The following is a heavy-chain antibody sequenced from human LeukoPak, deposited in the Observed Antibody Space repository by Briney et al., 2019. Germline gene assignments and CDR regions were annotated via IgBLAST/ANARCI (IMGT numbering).Heavy chain of an antibody. CDR1: GLTFSSHW. CDR3: ARSPGITGTTWYFDL. Sequence: GGSLRLSCAASGLTFSSHWMHWVRQAPGKGLVWVSRITNDGSSTTYADSVKGRFTISRDNAKNMLYLQVNSLRAEDTAVYYCARSPGITGTTWYFDLWGRGTLVTVSS. D-gene: IGHD1-7*01. CDR2: ITNDGSST. V-gene: IGHV3-74*01. J-gene: IGHJ2*01.